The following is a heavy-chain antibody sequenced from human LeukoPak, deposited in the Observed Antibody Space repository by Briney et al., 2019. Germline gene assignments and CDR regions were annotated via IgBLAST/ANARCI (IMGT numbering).Heavy chain of an antibody. J-gene: IGHJ4*02. CDR3: ARGGIYSSGWYEDY. CDR1: GYSFTSYD. V-gene: IGHV1-8*03. CDR2: MNPNSGNT. D-gene: IGHD6-19*01. Sequence: ASVKVSCKASGYSFTSYDINSVRQATGQGLEWMGRMNPNSGNTGYAQKFQGRVTITRNTSISTAYMELSSLRSEDTAVYYCARGGIYSSGWYEDYWGQGTLVTVSS.